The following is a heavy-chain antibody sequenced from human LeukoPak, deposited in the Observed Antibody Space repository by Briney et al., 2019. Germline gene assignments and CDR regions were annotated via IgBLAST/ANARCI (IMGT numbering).Heavy chain of an antibody. D-gene: IGHD1-26*01. CDR1: GGSISSYY. CDR3: ARGVLGGSIVGATRVFDY. CDR2: IYYSGST. Sequence: SETLSLTCTVSGGSISSYYWSWIRQPPGKGLEWIGYIYYSGSTNYNPSLKSRVTISVDTSKNQFSLKLSSVTAADTAVYYCARGVLGGSIVGATRVFDYWSQGTLVTVSS. J-gene: IGHJ4*02. V-gene: IGHV4-59*01.